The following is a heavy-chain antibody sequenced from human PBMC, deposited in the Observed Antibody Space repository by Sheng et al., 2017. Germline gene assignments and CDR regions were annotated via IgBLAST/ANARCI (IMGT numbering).Heavy chain of an antibody. CDR1: GDSISGSRYY. Sequence: QLLLQASGPGLLKPSETLSLTCTVSGDSISGSRYYWGWIRQSPGKGLEWIGTLYYGGSTHYNPSLKSRLTMSVETSRNEFSLKVNSVTAADTAIYYCARSYDFWPHYMGVWGKETTVIVSS. J-gene: IGHJ6*03. D-gene: IGHD3-3*01. CDR3: ARSYDFWPHYMGV. CDR2: LYYGGST. V-gene: IGHV4-39*07.